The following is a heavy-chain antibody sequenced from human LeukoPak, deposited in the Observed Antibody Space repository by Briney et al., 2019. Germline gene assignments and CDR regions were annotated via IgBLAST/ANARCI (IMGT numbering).Heavy chain of an antibody. Sequence: GGSLRLSCAASGFTFSSYSMNWVRQAPGTGPVWVSRVTSDGSITNYADSVKGRFTISRDNAKNTLYLQMNSLRAEDTAVYYCARAAERKHDYWGQGILVTVSS. CDR3: ARAAERKHDY. J-gene: IGHJ4*02. V-gene: IGHV3-74*01. CDR1: GFTFSSYS. CDR2: VTSDGSIT.